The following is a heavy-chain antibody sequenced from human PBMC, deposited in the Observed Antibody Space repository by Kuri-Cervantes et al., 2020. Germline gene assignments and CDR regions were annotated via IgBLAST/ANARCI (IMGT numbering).Heavy chain of an antibody. D-gene: IGHD3-3*01. J-gene: IGHJ6*03. CDR1: GDSITNYY. CDR2: FYTGGNT. Sequence: SETLSLTCTVSGDSITNYYWSWIRQPAGKRLEWIGHFYTGGNTAYNPSLKSRVNISVDKSKNRFSLKLSSVTAADTAVYYCARGSGERRSYYYYYYMDVWGKGTTVTVSS. V-gene: IGHV4-4*07. CDR3: ARGSGERRSYYYYYYMDV.